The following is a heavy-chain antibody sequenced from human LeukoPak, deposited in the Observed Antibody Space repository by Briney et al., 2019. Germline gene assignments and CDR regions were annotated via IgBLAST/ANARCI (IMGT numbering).Heavy chain of an antibody. CDR1: GGSISSYY. J-gene: IGHJ4*02. V-gene: IGHV4-59*08. CDR2: IYYSGST. D-gene: IGHD2-2*01. CDR3: ARSDGGYCSSTSCYVFDY. Sequence: SETLSLTCTVSGGSISSYYWSWIRQPPGKGLEWIGYIYYSGSTNYNPSLKSRVTISVDTSKNQFSLKLSSVTAADTAVYYCARSDGGYCSSTSCYVFDYWGQGTLVTVSS.